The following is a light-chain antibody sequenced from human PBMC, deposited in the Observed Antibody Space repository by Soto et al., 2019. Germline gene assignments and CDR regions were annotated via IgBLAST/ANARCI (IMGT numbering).Light chain of an antibody. CDR3: QQYDDWLRLT. J-gene: IGKJ4*01. CDR2: GVT. V-gene: IGKV3D-15*01. Sequence: EIVMTQSPATLSVSPGERATLSCRASQSVNIYLAWYQQKPGQAPRLLIFGVTYRATGIPARFSGSGSGTEFNLTISCLQSEDFAVYFCQQYDDWLRLTFGGGTKVEIK. CDR1: QSVNIY.